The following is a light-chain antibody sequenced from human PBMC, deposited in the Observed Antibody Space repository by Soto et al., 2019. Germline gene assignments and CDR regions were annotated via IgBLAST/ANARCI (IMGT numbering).Light chain of an antibody. CDR1: SSDVGSSKL. Sequence: QSALTQPASVSGSPGQWITISCSGTSSDVGSSKLVSWYRQHPGKAPKLIIFEGDRRPSGVSGRFSGSKSGNTASLTISGLQAEDEADYYCCSFARSSTLYVFGTGTKLTVL. CDR2: EGD. CDR3: CSFARSSTLYV. J-gene: IGLJ1*01. V-gene: IGLV2-23*01.